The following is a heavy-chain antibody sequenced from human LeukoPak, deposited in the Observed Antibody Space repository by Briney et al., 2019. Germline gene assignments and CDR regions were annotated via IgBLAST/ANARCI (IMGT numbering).Heavy chain of an antibody. CDR2: ISQSGGRST. D-gene: IGHD2-2*01. CDR3: ARDLGCSTSSCRYNWFDP. Sequence: PGGSLRLSCAASGFTFSNYAMTWVRQAPGKGLEWVAFISQSGGRSTDYAVSVRGRFTISRDNSKNTLYLQMNSLRAEDTAVYHCARDLGCSTSSCRYNWFDPWGQGTLVTVSS. J-gene: IGHJ5*02. CDR1: GFTFSNYA. V-gene: IGHV3-23*01.